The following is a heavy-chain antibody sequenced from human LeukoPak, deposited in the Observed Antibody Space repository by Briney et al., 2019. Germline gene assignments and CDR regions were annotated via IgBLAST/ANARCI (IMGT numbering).Heavy chain of an antibody. D-gene: IGHD3-10*01. CDR1: GGSISSSSYY. Sequence: SETLSLTCTVSGGSISSSSYYWGWIRQPPGRGLEWIGSIYYSGSTYYNPSLKSRVTISVDTSKNQFSLKLRSVTAADTAVYYLAKGGYCSGSFNPLSSNWFDPWGQGTLVTVSS. J-gene: IGHJ5*02. CDR3: AKGGYCSGSFNPLSSNWFDP. CDR2: IYYSGST. V-gene: IGHV4-39*07.